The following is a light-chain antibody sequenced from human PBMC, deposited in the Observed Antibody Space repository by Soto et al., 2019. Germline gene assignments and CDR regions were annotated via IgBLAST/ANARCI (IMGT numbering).Light chain of an antibody. CDR2: SNN. J-gene: IGLJ3*02. Sequence: QSVLTQPPSASGTPGQRVTISCSGSNSNIGVYPVHWYQRLPGTAPKLLIYSNNQRPSGVPDRFSGSKSGTSASLAISGLRSEDEADYYCAAWDDSLSGWVFGGGTKLTVL. V-gene: IGLV1-47*02. CDR1: NSNIGVYP. CDR3: AAWDDSLSGWV.